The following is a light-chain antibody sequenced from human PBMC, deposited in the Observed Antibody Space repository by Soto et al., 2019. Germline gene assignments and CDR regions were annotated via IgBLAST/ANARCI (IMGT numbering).Light chain of an antibody. V-gene: IGKV3-11*01. CDR1: QSVSSY. CDR3: QQRSNWPPIT. CDR2: DAS. J-gene: IGKJ1*01. Sequence: EVVMTQSPATLSVSPGERATLSCRASQSVSSYLAWYQQKPGQAPRLLIYDASNRATGIPARFSGSGSGTGFTLTISSLEPEDFAVYYCQQRSNWPPITFGQGTKVDIK.